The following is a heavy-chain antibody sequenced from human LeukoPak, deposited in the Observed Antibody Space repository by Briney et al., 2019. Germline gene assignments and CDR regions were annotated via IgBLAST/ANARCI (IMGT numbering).Heavy chain of an antibody. Sequence: SVKVSCKASGGTFISYAISWVRQAPGQGLEWMGGIIPIFGTANYAQKFQGRVTITADESTSTAYMELSSLRSEDTAVYYCARAPPNYYDSSGYSLRYWGQGTLVTVSS. V-gene: IGHV1-69*13. CDR2: IIPIFGTA. CDR3: ARAPPNYYDSSGYSLRY. J-gene: IGHJ4*02. D-gene: IGHD3-22*01. CDR1: GGTFISYA.